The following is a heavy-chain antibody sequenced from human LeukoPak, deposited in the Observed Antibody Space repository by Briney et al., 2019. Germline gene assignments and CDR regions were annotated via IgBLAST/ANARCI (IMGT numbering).Heavy chain of an antibody. J-gene: IGHJ4*02. CDR2: ISYDGSNK. CDR3: ARDDGSSGYYFDY. CDR1: GFTFSSYA. D-gene: IGHD3-22*01. V-gene: IGHV3-30*04. Sequence: PGGSLRLSCAASGFTFSSYAMHWVRQAPGKGLEWVAVISYDGSNKYYADSVKGRFTISRDNSRNTLYLQMNSLRAEDTAVYYCARDDGSSGYYFDYWGQGTLVTVSS.